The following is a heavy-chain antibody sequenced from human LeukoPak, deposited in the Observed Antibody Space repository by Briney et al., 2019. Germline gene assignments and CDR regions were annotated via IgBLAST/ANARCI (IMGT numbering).Heavy chain of an antibody. J-gene: IGHJ4*02. D-gene: IGHD4-23*01. CDR1: GLTFTSHG. CDR3: ARDRGKDYFDS. CDR2: VRNDGSDT. Sequence: GTSLRLSCTTSGLTFTSHGFHWLRQVVGKRLEWVAFVRNDGSDTCHANSVKGRFSISRDDSKNTLYLQMNSLRPEDTAIYYCARDRGKDYFDSWGQGTQVTVSS. V-gene: IGHV3-33*01.